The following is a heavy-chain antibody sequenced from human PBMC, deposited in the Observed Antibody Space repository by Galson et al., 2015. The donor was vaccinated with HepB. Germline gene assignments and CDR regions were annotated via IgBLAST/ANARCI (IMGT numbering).Heavy chain of an antibody. J-gene: IGHJ4*02. D-gene: IGHD1-26*01. V-gene: IGHV3-23*01. CDR1: GFTFSSSA. CDR2: IGSGGDTT. CDR3: AKPSGRYRNNYFDY. Sequence: SLRLSCAASGFTFSSSAMTWVRQTPEKGLEWVSTIGSGGDTTYYADSVKGRFTISRDNLKDTLYLQMNSLRAEDTALYYCAKPSGRYRNNYFDYWGQGILVTVSS.